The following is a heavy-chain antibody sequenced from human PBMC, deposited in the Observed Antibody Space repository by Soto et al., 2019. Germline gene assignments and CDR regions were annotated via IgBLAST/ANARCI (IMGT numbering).Heavy chain of an antibody. D-gene: IGHD2-2*01. V-gene: IGHV4-59*08. CDR2: IYYSGST. CDR1: GGSISSYY. CDR3: ANSRRGCSSTSCHYYYYYMDV. J-gene: IGHJ6*03. Sequence: SETLSLTCTVSGGSISSYYWSWIRQPPGKGLEWIGYIYYSGSTNYNPSLKSRVTISVDTSKNQFSLKLSSVTAADTAVYYCANSRRGCSSTSCHYYYYYMDVWGKGTTVTVSS.